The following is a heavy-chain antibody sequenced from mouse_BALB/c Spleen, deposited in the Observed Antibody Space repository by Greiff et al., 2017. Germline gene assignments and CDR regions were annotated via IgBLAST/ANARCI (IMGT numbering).Heavy chain of an antibody. J-gene: IGHJ2*01. D-gene: IGHD2-4*01. V-gene: IGHV5-17*02. CDR3: AREITTDFDY. CDR1: GFTFSSFG. CDR2: ISSGSSTI. Sequence: EVQLVESGGGLVQPGGSRKLSCAASGFTFSSFGMHWVRQAPEKGLEWVAYISSGSSTIYYADTVKGRFTISRDNPKNTLFLQMTSLRSEDTAMYYCAREITTDFDYWGQGTTLTVSS.